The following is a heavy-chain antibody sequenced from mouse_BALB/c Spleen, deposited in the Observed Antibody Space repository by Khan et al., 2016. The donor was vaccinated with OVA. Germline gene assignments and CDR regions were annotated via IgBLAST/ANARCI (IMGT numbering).Heavy chain of an antibody. J-gene: IGHJ3*01. D-gene: IGHD3-1*01. Sequence: QIQLVQSGPELKKPGETVKISCKASGYTFTDYSMHWVKQAPGKGLKWMGWINTETGEPTYADDFKGRFAFSLETSASTAYLQINNLKNEDTATYFCARGAARYWFGYWGQGTLVTVSA. CDR2: INTETGEP. V-gene: IGHV9-2-1*01. CDR3: ARGAARYWFGY. CDR1: GYTFTDYS.